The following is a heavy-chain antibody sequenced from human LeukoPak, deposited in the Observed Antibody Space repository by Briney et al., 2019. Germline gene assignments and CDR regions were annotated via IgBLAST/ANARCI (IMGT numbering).Heavy chain of an antibody. V-gene: IGHV4-59*08. CDR1: GGSISSYY. CDR3: ASLRERSYYARGFDY. D-gene: IGHD1-26*01. Sequence: SETLSLTCTVSGGSISSYYWNWIRQPPGKGLEWIGYIFYSGRTSYNPSLKSRVTLSVDTSKNQFSLKLSSVTAADTAVYYCASLRERSYYARGFDYWGQGTLVTVSS. J-gene: IGHJ4*02. CDR2: IFYSGRT.